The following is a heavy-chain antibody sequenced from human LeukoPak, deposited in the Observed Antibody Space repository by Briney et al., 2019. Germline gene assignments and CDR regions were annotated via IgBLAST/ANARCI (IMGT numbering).Heavy chain of an antibody. Sequence: GESLKISCKGSGYSFTTYWVAWVRQMPGKGLEWMGIIYPEDFDTRYSPSFQGQVTFSVDKSINTAFLQWSSLKASDTAMYYCARRISMYCSSGNCTFDIWGQGTMVTVSS. CDR1: GYSFTTYW. CDR3: ARRISMYCSSGNCTFDI. CDR2: IYPEDFDT. V-gene: IGHV5-51*01. J-gene: IGHJ3*02. D-gene: IGHD2-15*01.